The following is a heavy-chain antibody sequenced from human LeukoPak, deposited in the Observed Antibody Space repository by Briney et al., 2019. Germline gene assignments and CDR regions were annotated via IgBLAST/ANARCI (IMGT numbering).Heavy chain of an antibody. J-gene: IGHJ6*03. CDR2: INHSGST. CDR3: ARSIAVGYYYMDV. CDR1: GGSFSGYY. Sequence: SETLSLTCAVYGGSFSGYYWSWIRQPPGKGLEWTGEINHSGSTNYNPSLKSRVTISVDTSKNQFSLKLSSVTAADTAVYYCARSIAVGYYYMDVWGKGTTVTVSS. V-gene: IGHV4-34*01. D-gene: IGHD6-19*01.